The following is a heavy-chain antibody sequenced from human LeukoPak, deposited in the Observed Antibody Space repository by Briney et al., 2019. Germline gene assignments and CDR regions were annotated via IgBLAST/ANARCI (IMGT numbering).Heavy chain of an antibody. Sequence: GASVEVSCKASGYTFTSYGISWVRQAPGQGLEWMGWISPYNGNTNYAQKLQGRVTMTTDTSTSTAYMELRSLRSDDTAVYYCARDELELPYGDYYYGMDVWGQGTTVTVSS. D-gene: IGHD1-7*01. V-gene: IGHV1-18*01. CDR1: GYTFTSYG. J-gene: IGHJ6*02. CDR2: ISPYNGNT. CDR3: ARDELELPYGDYYYGMDV.